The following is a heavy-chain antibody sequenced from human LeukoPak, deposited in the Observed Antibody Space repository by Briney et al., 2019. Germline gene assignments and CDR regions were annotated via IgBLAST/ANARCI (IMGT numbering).Heavy chain of an antibody. J-gene: IGHJ4*02. CDR2: IYHSGST. V-gene: IGHV4-30-2*01. CDR3: ARESGYCSSTSCPERTD. CDR1: GGSISSGGYY. D-gene: IGHD2-2*01. Sequence: SSETLSLTCTVSGGSISSGGYYWSWIRQPPGKGLEWIGYIYHSGSTYYNPSLKSRVTISVDRSKNQFSLKLSSVTAADTAVYYCARESGYCSSTSCPERTDWGQGTLVTVSS.